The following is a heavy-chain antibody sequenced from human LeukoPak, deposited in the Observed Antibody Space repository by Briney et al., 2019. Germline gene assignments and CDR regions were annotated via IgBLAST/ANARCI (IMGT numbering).Heavy chain of an antibody. J-gene: IGHJ4*02. CDR3: ARAWTLQSGTTSDY. CDR2: ISSSSSYI. V-gene: IGHV3-21*01. CDR1: GFTFSSYS. Sequence: PGGSLRPSCAASGFTFSSYSMNWVRQAPGKGLEWVSSISSSSSYIYYADSVKGRFTISRDNAKNSLYLQMNSLRAEDTAVYYCARAWTLQSGTTSDYWGQGTLVTVSS. D-gene: IGHD1-1*01.